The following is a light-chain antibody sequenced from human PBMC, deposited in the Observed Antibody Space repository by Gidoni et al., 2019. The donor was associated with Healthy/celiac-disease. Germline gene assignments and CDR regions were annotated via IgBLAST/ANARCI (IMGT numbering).Light chain of an antibody. Sequence: DIQIPQSPSSLSSSVGDRVTITCRASQSISSYLNWYQQKPGKSPKLLIYAASSLQSGVPSRFSGSGVGKDFTLTISSLQPEDFAIYYCQQSYSTPLTFGGGTKVEIK. CDR2: AAS. CDR1: QSISSY. V-gene: IGKV1-39*01. J-gene: IGKJ4*01. CDR3: QQSYSTPLT.